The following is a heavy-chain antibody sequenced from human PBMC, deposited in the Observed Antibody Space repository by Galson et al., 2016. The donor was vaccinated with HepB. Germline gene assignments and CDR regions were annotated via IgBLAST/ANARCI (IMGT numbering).Heavy chain of an antibody. CDR3: ARASGSYFHWYFDL. V-gene: IGHV3-23*01. CDR2: ISGSGGST. J-gene: IGHJ2*01. CDR1: GFSFSIYA. D-gene: IGHD1-26*01. Sequence: SLRLSCAASGFSFSIYAMSWVRQAPGKGLEWVSGISGSGGSTTYADSVKGRFTISRDNYKNTLLLQMNRLRAEDTAVYYCARASGSYFHWYFDLWGRGTLVTVSS.